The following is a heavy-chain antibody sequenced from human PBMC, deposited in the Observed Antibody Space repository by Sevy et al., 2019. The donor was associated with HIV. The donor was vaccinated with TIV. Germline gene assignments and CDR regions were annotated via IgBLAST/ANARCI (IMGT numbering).Heavy chain of an antibody. CDR2: INHSGST. Sequence: SETLSLTCAVYGGSFSGYYWNWIRQTPGKRLEWIGEINHSGSTNYNPSLESRVTISVDTSKNQFSLRLNSVTAADTAVYYCARAPPVVVVPGAPSWFDPWGQGTLVTVSS. CDR1: GGSFSGYY. CDR3: ARAPPVVVVPGAPSWFDP. V-gene: IGHV4-34*01. D-gene: IGHD2-2*01. J-gene: IGHJ5*02.